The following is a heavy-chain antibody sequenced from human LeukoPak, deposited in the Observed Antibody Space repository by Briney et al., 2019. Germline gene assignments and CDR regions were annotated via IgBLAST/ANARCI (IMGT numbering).Heavy chain of an antibody. Sequence: GASVRVSCTASGYTFTGYYMHWVRQAPGQGLEWVAWINPNSGDTNYAQKFQGSVSMTRDTSISTAYMEMNRLRYDDTAVYYCARDDNPAFEYWGQGTLVTVSS. J-gene: IGHJ4*02. CDR3: ARDDNPAFEY. CDR2: INPNSGDT. V-gene: IGHV1-2*02. CDR1: GYTFTGYY. D-gene: IGHD1-1*01.